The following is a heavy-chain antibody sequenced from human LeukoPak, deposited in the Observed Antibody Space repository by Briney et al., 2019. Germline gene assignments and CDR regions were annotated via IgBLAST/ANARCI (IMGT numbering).Heavy chain of an antibody. CDR3: ATGRYDSSGSINPQFDY. CDR1: GYTFTGYY. D-gene: IGHD3-22*01. Sequence: ASVKVSCKASGYTFTGYYIHWVRQAPGQGLEWMGWINPNSGGTNYAQKFQGRVTMTEDTSTDTAYMELSSLRSEDTAVYYCATGRYDSSGSINPQFDYWGQGTLVTVSS. J-gene: IGHJ4*02. CDR2: INPNSGGT. V-gene: IGHV1-2*02.